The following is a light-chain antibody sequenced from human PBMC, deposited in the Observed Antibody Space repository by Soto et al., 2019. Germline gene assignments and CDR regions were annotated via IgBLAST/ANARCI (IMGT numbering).Light chain of an antibody. V-gene: IGLV2-11*01. Sequence: LTQPRSVSGSPGQSVTISCTGTSSDVGGYNYVSWYQQHPGKAPKLMIYDVSKRPSGVPDRFSGSKSGNTASLTISGLQAEDEADYYCCSYAGSYVFGTGTKVTVL. CDR2: DVS. CDR1: SSDVGGYNY. CDR3: CSYAGSYV. J-gene: IGLJ1*01.